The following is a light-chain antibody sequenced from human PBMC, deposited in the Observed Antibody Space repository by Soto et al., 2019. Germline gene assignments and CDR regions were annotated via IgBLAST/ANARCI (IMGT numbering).Light chain of an antibody. J-gene: IGKJ1*01. CDR1: QSIRIW. V-gene: IGKV1-39*01. Sequence: DIKMSQSPSSLSASIVDRVTITCRASQSIRIWLNWYQKKPGKAPKLLIHAASTLQSGVPSTFSGSGYGTEFALTISSLQPEDIATYYCHQSYANSGTFAQGTKVDI. CDR2: AAS. CDR3: HQSYANSGT.